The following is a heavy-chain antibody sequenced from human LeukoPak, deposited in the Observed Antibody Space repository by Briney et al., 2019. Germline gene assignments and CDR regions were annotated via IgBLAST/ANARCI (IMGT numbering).Heavy chain of an antibody. CDR2: INPSGGST. V-gene: IGHV1-46*01. J-gene: IGHJ4*02. CDR3: ARDLRPHTVPGPFDY. Sequence: ASVKVSCKASGYTFTSYYMHWVRQAPGQGLEWMGIINPSGGSTSYAQKFQGRVTMTRDTSTSTVYMELSSLRSEDTAVYYCARDLRPHTVPGPFDYWGQGTLVTVSS. D-gene: IGHD1-14*01. CDR1: GYTFTSYY.